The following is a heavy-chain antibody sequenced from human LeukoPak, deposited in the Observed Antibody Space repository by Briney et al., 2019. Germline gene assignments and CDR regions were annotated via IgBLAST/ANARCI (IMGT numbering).Heavy chain of an antibody. Sequence: EASVTVSCKASGYTFTSYAMHWVRQAPGQRLEWMGWINAGNGNTKYSQKFQGRVTITRDTSASTAYMELSSLRSEDTAVYYCARDLTDSSGYYYWGQGTLVTVSS. J-gene: IGHJ4*02. V-gene: IGHV1-3*01. D-gene: IGHD3-22*01. CDR2: INAGNGNT. CDR3: ARDLTDSSGYYY. CDR1: GYTFTSYA.